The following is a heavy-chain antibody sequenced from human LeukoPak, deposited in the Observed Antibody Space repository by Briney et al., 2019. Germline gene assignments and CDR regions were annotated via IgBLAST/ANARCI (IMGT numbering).Heavy chain of an antibody. CDR2: TSSSGSSI. V-gene: IGHV3-11*01. CDR1: GFTVNSNY. D-gene: IGHD2/OR15-2a*01. Sequence: GGSLRLSCAASGFTVNSNYMSWVRQAPGKGLEGVSYTSSSGSSIYYADSVKGRFTISSDNAKNSLSLQMNSLRAEDTAVYYCARDLLRHWYFDLWGRGTLVTVSS. J-gene: IGHJ2*01. CDR3: ARDLLRHWYFDL.